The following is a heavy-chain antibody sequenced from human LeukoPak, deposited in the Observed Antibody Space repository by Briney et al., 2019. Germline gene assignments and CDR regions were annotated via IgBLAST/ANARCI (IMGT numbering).Heavy chain of an antibody. J-gene: IGHJ5*02. V-gene: IGHV4-59*01. CDR1: GGSISSYY. Sequence: SETLSLTCTVSGGSISSYYWSWIRQPPGKGLEWIGYIYYSGSTNYNPSLKSRVTISVDTSKNQFSLKLSSVTAADTAVYYCARDRFWSGYEWFDPWGQGTLVTVSS. D-gene: IGHD3-3*01. CDR3: ARDRFWSGYEWFDP. CDR2: IYYSGST.